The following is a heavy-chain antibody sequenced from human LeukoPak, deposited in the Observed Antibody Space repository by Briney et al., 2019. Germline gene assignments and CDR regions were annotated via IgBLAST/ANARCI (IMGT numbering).Heavy chain of an antibody. D-gene: IGHD2-2*01. CDR3: ATGRYQLLSSYYYYGMDV. CDR2: FDPEDGET. V-gene: IGHV1-24*01. Sequence: ASVKVSCEVSGYTLTELSMHWVRQAPGKGLEWMGGFDPEDGETIYAQKFQGRVTMTEDTSTDTAYMELSSLRSEDTAVYYCATGRYQLLSSYYYYGMDVWGQGTTVTVSS. J-gene: IGHJ6*02. CDR1: GYTLTELS.